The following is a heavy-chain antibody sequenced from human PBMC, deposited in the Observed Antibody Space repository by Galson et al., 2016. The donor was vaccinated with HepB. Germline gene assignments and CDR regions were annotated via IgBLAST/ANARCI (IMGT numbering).Heavy chain of an antibody. D-gene: IGHD3-10*01. CDR3: AKGLYGPGGTNPFDY. Sequence: SLRLSCAASGFTFRDYGMTWVRQVPGKGLELVSGLNWNGGRTGYADSVKGRFTISRDNAKKSLYLQMNSLRAEDTAFYYCAKGLYGPGGTNPFDYWGQGTLVTVSS. CDR2: LNWNGGRT. CDR1: GFTFRDYG. V-gene: IGHV3-20*04. J-gene: IGHJ4*02.